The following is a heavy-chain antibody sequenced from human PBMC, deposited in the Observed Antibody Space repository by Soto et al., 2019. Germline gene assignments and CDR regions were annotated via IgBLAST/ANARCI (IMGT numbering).Heavy chain of an antibody. J-gene: IGHJ4*02. CDR3: AKDGYGGYDY. V-gene: IGHV3-30*18. D-gene: IGHD5-12*01. Sequence: VGSLRLSCAASGFTFSSYGMHWVRQAPGKGLEWVAVTSYDGRNKYYADSVKGRFTISRDNSKNTLYLQMNSLRAEDTAVYYCAKDGYGGYDYWGQGTLVTVSS. CDR1: GFTFSSYG. CDR2: TSYDGRNK.